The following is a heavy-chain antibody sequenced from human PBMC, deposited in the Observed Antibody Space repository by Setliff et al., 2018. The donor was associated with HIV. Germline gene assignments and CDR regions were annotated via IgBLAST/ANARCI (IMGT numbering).Heavy chain of an antibody. Sequence: ASVKVSCKASGYSFTGYYMHWVRQAPGQGLEWMGWINVNSGGANYAQVRDRVTMTSDTSISTAYLDLSRLRSDDTAVYYCARAGNSAGYSEYRYLDLWGRGTLVTVSS. CDR3: ARAGNSAGYSEYRYLDL. D-gene: IGHD3-9*01. CDR2: INVNSGGA. V-gene: IGHV1-2*02. J-gene: IGHJ2*01. CDR1: GYSFTGYY.